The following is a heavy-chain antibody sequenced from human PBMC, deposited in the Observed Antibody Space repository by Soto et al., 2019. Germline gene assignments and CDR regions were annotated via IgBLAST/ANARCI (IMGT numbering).Heavy chain of an antibody. D-gene: IGHD3-22*01. CDR3: AKGYSSGYYHPEYFQH. Sequence: PGGSLRLSCAASGFTFSSYAMSWVRQAPGKGLEWVSAISGSGGSTYYADSVKGRFTISRDNSKNTLYLQMSSLRAEDTAVYYCAKGYSSGYYHPEYFQHWGQGTLVTVSS. CDR1: GFTFSSYA. CDR2: ISGSGGST. J-gene: IGHJ1*01. V-gene: IGHV3-23*01.